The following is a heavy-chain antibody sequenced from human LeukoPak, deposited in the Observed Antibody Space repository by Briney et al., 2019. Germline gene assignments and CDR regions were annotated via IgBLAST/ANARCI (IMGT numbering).Heavy chain of an antibody. CDR2: ISWNSGSI. J-gene: IGHJ4*02. D-gene: IGHD2-21*01. Sequence: GRSLRLSCAASGFTFDDYAMHWVRQAPGKGLEWVSGISWNSGSIGYADSVEGRFTISRDNAKNSLYLQMNSLRAEDTALYYCAKDKGLNPAYYDYWGQGTLVTVSS. CDR1: GFTFDDYA. V-gene: IGHV3-9*01. CDR3: AKDKGLNPAYYDY.